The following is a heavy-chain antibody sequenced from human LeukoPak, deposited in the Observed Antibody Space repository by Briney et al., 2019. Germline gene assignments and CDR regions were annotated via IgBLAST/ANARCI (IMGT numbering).Heavy chain of an antibody. V-gene: IGHV1-2*02. Sequence: ASVKVSCKASGYTFTGYDMHWVRQAPGQGLEWMGWINPNSGGTNYAQKFQGRVTMTRDTSISTAYMELSRLRSDDTAVYHCARDRGGSGVHYFDYWGQGTLVTVSS. CDR2: INPNSGGT. J-gene: IGHJ4*02. CDR3: ARDRGGSGVHYFDY. D-gene: IGHD3-10*01. CDR1: GYTFTGYD.